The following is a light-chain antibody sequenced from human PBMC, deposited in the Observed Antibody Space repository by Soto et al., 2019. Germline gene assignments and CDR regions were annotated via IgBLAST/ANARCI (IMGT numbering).Light chain of an antibody. J-gene: IGKJ1*01. CDR2: GAS. V-gene: IGKV3-15*01. CDR3: QQYNNWPPVT. Sequence: EMVMTQSPATLSVSPGERATLSCRASQSVSSNLAWYQQKPGQAPRLLIYGASTRATGIPARFSGSGSGTEFTLTISSLQSEDFAVYSCQQYNNWPPVTFGQGTKV. CDR1: QSVSSN.